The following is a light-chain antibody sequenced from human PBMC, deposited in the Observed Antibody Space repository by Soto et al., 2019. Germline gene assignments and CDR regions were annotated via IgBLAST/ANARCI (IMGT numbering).Light chain of an antibody. J-gene: IGKJ4*01. CDR1: QDISSW. V-gene: IGKV1-12*01. CDR3: QQANSFPLT. Sequence: DIQMTQSPSFVSASVGDRVTITCRASQDISSWLVWYQQKPGKAPKLLIHATSGLQSGVPSRFSGSGSGTDFTLTISNLQSDDFATYYCQQANSFPLTFGGGTKVEIK. CDR2: ATS.